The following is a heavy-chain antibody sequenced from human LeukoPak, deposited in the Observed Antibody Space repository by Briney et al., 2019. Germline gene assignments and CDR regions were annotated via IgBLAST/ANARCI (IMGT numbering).Heavy chain of an antibody. CDR3: ARNDPSTSVIMMMSTFDY. CDR2: VYYSRTT. CDR1: GGSGSSSNYY. J-gene: IGHJ4*02. V-gene: IGHV4-39*07. D-gene: IGHD3-16*01. Sequence: PETLSLTCTVSGGSGSSSNYYWAWIRQPPGKGLEWIGTVYYSRTTYSNPSLKSRVTISIDTSKNQFSLRLSSVTAADTAVYYCARNDPSTSVIMMMSTFDYWGQGNLVTVSS.